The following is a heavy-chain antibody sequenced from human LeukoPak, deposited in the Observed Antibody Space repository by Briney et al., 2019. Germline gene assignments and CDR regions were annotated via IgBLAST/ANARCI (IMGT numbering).Heavy chain of an antibody. D-gene: IGHD2/OR15-2a*01. J-gene: IGHJ4*02. CDR2: IYDIGSI. CDR3: AGHHPRNTVDF. V-gene: IGHV4-59*08. CDR1: GGSISSYY. Sequence: SETLSLTCTVSGGSISSYYWSWIRQPPGKGLEWIAYIYDIGSINYNPSLKSRVTISLDTSKNQFSLKLSSVTAADTAVYYCAGHHPRNTVDFWGQGTLVTVSS.